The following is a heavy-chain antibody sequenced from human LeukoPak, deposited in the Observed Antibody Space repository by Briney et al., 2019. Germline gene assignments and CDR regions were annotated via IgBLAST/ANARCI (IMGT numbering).Heavy chain of an antibody. CDR3: DFPLRGYSGYELDY. V-gene: IGHV1-69*05. D-gene: IGHD5-12*01. J-gene: IGHJ4*02. CDR1: GGTFSSYA. CDR2: IIPIFGTA. Sequence: GSSVKVSCKASGGTFSSYAISWVRQAPGQGLEWMGRIIPIFGTANYAQKFQGRVTITTDESTSTAYMELSSLRSEDTAVYYCDFPLRGYSGYELDYWGQGTLVTVSS.